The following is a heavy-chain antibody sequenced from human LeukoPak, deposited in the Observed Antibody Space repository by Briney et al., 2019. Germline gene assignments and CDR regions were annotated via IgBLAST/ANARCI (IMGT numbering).Heavy chain of an antibody. V-gene: IGHV3-49*04. D-gene: IGHD5-24*01. CDR2: IRCKRYGGPT. CDR3: TRGPTHQWLYYGMDV. J-gene: IGHJ6*02. Sequence: GGSLRLSCTTSGFTFSDHAMSWVRQAPGKGLEWVGFIRCKRYGGPTEYAAYVQGSITISRDDSKSNAHPQIDSLKTDDTAMYYCTRGPTHQWLYYGMDVWGQGTTVSVSS. CDR1: GFTFSDHA.